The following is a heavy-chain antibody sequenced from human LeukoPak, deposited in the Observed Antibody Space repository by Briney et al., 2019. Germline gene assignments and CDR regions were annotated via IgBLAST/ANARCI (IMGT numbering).Heavy chain of an antibody. D-gene: IGHD2-21*01. CDR3: ARLGLGGYSYSLDY. CDR1: GSSFGSYW. Sequence: GGSLRLSCAASGSSFGSYWMNWVRQAPGKGLEWVANIKEDGSEKYYVDSVKGRFTISRDSAKNALYLQMNSLRAEDTAVYYCARLGLGGYSYSLDYWGQGTLVTVSS. J-gene: IGHJ4*02. CDR2: IKEDGSEK. V-gene: IGHV3-7*01.